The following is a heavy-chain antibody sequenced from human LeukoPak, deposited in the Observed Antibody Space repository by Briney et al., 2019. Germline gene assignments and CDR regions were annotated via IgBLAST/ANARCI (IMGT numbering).Heavy chain of an antibody. CDR2: IIPILGIA. CDR3: AKPEVVVAAKSPCYFDY. V-gene: IGHV1-69*04. J-gene: IGHJ4*02. CDR1: GGTFSSYA. Sequence: ASVKVSCKASGGTFSSYAISWVRQAPGQGLEWMGRIIPILGIANYAQKSQGRVTITADKSTSTAYMELNSLRAEDTAVYYCAKPEVVVAAKSPCYFDYWGQGTLVTVSS. D-gene: IGHD2-15*01.